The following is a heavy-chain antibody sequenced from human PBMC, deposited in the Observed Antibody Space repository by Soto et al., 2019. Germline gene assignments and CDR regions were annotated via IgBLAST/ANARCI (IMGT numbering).Heavy chain of an antibody. D-gene: IGHD1-1*01. CDR3: ATGPTPAFAF. CDR2: IHSDGITT. J-gene: IGHJ3*01. V-gene: IGHV3-74*01. CDR1: GFTFSNYW. Sequence: PGGSLRLSCAASGFTFSNYWLSWVRQAPGKGLVWVSRIHSDGITTLYADSVTGRFTISRDNAKNTVFLQMNSLRAEDTAVYYCATGPTPAFAFWGRGTMVTVSS.